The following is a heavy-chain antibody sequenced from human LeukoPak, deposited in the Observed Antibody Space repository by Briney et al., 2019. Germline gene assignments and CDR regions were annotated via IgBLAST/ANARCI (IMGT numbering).Heavy chain of an antibody. Sequence: SETLSLTCTVSGGSISSYYWSWIRQPAGKGLEWIGRIYTSGSTNYNPSLKSRVTMSVDTSKNQFSLKLSSVTAADTAVYYCARDAVPAAITGWFDPWGQGTLVTVSS. CDR2: IYTSGST. CDR3: ARDAVPAAITGWFDP. D-gene: IGHD2-2*02. V-gene: IGHV4-4*07. J-gene: IGHJ5*02. CDR1: GGSISSYY.